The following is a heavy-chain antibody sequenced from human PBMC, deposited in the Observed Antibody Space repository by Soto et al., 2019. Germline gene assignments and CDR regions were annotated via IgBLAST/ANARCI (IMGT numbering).Heavy chain of an antibody. V-gene: IGHV3-23*01. J-gene: IGHJ6*03. CDR3: AKGVATLYYYYMDV. Sequence: GGSLRLSCAASGFTFSSYAMSWVRQAPGKGLEWVSAISGSGGSTYYADSVKGRFTISRDNSKNTLYLQMNSLRAEDTDVYYCAKGVATLYYYYMDVWGKGTTVTVSS. CDR2: ISGSGGST. D-gene: IGHD5-12*01. CDR1: GFTFSSYA.